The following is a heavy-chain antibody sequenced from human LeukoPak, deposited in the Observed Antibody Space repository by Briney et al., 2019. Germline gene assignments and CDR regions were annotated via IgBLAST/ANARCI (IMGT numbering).Heavy chain of an antibody. J-gene: IGHJ4*02. CDR2: ISNSGGGT. CDR1: GFTFSSYG. V-gene: IGHV3-23*01. CDR3: AKRRDCFDY. Sequence: GGSLRLSCAASGFTFSSYGMTWVRQAPGKGLEWVSSISNSGGGTYYADSVKGRFTISRDNSKNTLYLQMKSLRDEDTAIYYCAKRRDCFDYWGQGTLVSVSS.